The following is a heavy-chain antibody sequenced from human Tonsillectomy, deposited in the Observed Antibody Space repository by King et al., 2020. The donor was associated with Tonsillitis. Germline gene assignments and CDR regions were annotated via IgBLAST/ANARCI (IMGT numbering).Heavy chain of an antibody. Sequence: QLVESGGGVVQPGRSLRLSCAASGFTFSSYAMHWVRQAPGKGLEWVAVISYDGSNKYYADSVKGRFTISRDNSKNTLYLQMNSLRAEDTAVYYCAREDTAMRACIDYWGQGTLVTVSS. J-gene: IGHJ4*02. CDR2: ISYDGSNK. CDR1: GFTFSSYA. V-gene: IGHV3-30-3*01. D-gene: IGHD5-18*01. CDR3: AREDTAMRACIDY.